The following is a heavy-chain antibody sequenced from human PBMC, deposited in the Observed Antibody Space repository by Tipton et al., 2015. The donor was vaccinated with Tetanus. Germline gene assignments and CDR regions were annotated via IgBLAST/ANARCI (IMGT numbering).Heavy chain of an antibody. V-gene: IGHV4-59*12. Sequence: TLSLTCTVSGGSISSFYWYWIRQPPGKGLEWIAYIYQNGDANYNPSLQSRVTISVDTSKNTLFLQMNSLRADDTAVYYCARETSLTTSYWGQGTLVTVSS. J-gene: IGHJ1*01. D-gene: IGHD4-17*01. CDR2: IYQNGDA. CDR3: ARETSLTTSY. CDR1: GGSISSFY.